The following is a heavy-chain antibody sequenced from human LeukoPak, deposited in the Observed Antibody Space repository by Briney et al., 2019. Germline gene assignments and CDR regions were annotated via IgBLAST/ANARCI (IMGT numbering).Heavy chain of an antibody. CDR1: GFTFDDYA. Sequence: GGSLKLSCAASGFTFDDYAMHWVRQAPGKGLEWVSGISWNSGSIGHADSVKGRFTISRDNAKNSLYLQMNSLRAEDTALYYCAKGGDSSSWYPIDYWGQGTLVTVSS. D-gene: IGHD6-13*01. V-gene: IGHV3-9*01. CDR3: AKGGDSSSWYPIDY. CDR2: ISWNSGSI. J-gene: IGHJ4*02.